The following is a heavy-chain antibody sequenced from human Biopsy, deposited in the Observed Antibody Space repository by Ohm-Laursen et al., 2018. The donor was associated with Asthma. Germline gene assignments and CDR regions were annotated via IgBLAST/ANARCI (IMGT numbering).Heavy chain of an antibody. V-gene: IGHV4-39*01. D-gene: IGHD2-15*01. CDR2: IYYGGST. CDR3: ARLRIRPYYFDY. CDR1: GGSISSSNYY. J-gene: IGHJ4*02. Sequence: TLSLTCTVSGGSISSSNYYWGWIRQPPGKGLEWIGNIYYGGSTYYSPSLKSRITISVDTSKKQLSLKLSSVTAADTAVYYCARLRIRPYYFDYWGRGTLVTVSS.